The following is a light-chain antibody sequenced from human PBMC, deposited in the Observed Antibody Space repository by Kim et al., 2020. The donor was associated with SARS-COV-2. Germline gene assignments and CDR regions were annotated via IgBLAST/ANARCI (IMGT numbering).Light chain of an antibody. J-gene: IGLJ2*01. CDR1: SSDVGAYNH. CDR3: ASFTSSNTVI. CDR2: DVR. Sequence: GQSITLSCTGTSSDVGAYNHVSWYQEPPGKAPKLVIYDVRNRPSGVSDRFSGSKSGNTASLTISGLQAEDEADYYCASFTSSNTVIFGGGTQLTVL. V-gene: IGLV2-14*03.